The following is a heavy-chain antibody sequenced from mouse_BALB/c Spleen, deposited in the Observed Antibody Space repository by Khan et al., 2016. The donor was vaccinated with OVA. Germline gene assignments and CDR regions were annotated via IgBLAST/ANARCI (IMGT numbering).Heavy chain of an antibody. J-gene: IGHJ4*01. Sequence: QIQLVQSGPELKKPGETVKISCKASRYTFTKYGMNWVKQAPGKGLKWMGWINTYTGESTYVDDFKGRFAFSLETSASTAYLQINNLKDEDSATYFCARPPYFSYVMDSWGQGTSVTVSS. V-gene: IGHV9-3-1*01. CDR2: INTYTGES. CDR1: RYTFTKYG. CDR3: ARPPYFSYVMDS.